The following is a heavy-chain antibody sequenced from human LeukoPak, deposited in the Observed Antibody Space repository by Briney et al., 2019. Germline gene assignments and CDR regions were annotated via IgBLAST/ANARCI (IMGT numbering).Heavy chain of an antibody. CDR1: GFTFSDYA. V-gene: IGHV3-30-3*01. Sequence: GGSLRLSCGASGFTFSDYAMHWFRQDPGKGLEWVALISYDGSDKYYADSVKGRFTISRDNSKNTLYLQMNSLRTEDTTVYYCVRGRYYYDSSGYLDYWGQGTLVTVSS. J-gene: IGHJ4*02. CDR2: ISYDGSDK. CDR3: VRGRYYYDSSGYLDY. D-gene: IGHD3-22*01.